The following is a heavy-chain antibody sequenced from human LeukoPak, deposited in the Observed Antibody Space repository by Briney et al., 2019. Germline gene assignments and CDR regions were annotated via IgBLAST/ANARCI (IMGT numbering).Heavy chain of an antibody. Sequence: GGSLRLSCAASRFAFTNYAMSWVRQAPGKGLEWVSAISGSGRTTDYADSVKGRFTISRDNSRNTLFLQINSLRTEDTAVYHCARDLGSCTSTDCLNIWFDPWGQGTLVTVSS. V-gene: IGHV3-23*01. CDR2: ISGSGRTT. D-gene: IGHD2-2*01. CDR1: RFAFTNYA. CDR3: ARDLGSCTSTDCLNIWFDP. J-gene: IGHJ5*02.